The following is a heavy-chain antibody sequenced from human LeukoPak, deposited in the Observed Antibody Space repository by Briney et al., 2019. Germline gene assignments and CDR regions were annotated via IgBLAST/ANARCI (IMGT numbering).Heavy chain of an antibody. D-gene: IGHD6-19*01. V-gene: IGHV3-64*01. CDR2: ISSNGGST. J-gene: IGHJ6*03. CDR3: ARGRAVAGTFDYYYYMDV. CDR1: GFTFSSYA. Sequence: GGSLRLSCAASGFTFSSYAMHWVRQAPGKGLEYVSAISSNGGSTYYANSVKGRFTISRDNSKNTLYLQMGSLRAEDMAVYYCARGRAVAGTFDYYYYMDVWGKGTTVTISS.